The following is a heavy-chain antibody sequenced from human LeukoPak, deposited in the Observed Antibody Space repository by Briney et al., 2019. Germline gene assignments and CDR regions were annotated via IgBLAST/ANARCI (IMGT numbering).Heavy chain of an antibody. CDR3: ARGYSGSYYVAPFGDY. CDR1: GYTFTSYG. CDR2: ISAYNGNT. D-gene: IGHD1-26*01. J-gene: IGHJ4*02. Sequence: ASVTVSCKASGYTFTSYGISWVRQAPGQGLEWMGWISAYNGNTNYAQKLQGRVTMTTDTSTSTAYMELRSLRSDDTAVYYCARGYSGSYYVAPFGDYWGQGTLVTVSS. V-gene: IGHV1-18*01.